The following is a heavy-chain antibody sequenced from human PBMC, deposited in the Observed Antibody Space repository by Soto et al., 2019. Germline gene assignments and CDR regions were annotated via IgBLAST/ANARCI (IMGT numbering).Heavy chain of an antibody. J-gene: IGHJ6*03. CDR1: GYIFTDYY. D-gene: IGHD6-13*01. CDR3: ARPHSSSWYEVGYYYYYMDV. CDR2: INPNSGST. Sequence: ASVKVSCKASGYIFTDYYMHWVRQAPGQELGWMGRINPNSGSTNYAQKFQGRVTMTRNTSISTAYMELSSLRSEDTAVYYCARPHSSSWYEVGYYYYYMDVWGKGTTVTAP. V-gene: IGHV1-2*06.